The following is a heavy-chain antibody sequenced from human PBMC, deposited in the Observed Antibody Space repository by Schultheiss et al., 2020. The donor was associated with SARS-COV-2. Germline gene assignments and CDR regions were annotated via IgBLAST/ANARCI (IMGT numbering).Heavy chain of an antibody. CDR3: ARDHVYPSYYYYGMDV. CDR2: IYYSGST. V-gene: IGHV4-59*01. D-gene: IGHD1-14*01. Sequence: SETLSLTCTVSGGSISSYYWGWIRQPPGKGLEWIGYIYYSGSTNYNPSLKSRVTISVDTSKNQFSLKLSSVTAADTAVYYCARDHVYPSYYYYGMDVWGQGTTVTVSS. J-gene: IGHJ6*02. CDR1: GGSISSYY.